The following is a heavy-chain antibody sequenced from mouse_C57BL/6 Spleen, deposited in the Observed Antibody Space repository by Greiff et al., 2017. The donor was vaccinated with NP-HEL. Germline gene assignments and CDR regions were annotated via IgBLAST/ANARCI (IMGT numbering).Heavy chain of an antibody. CDR3: ARNGYSAWFAY. CDR1: GFTFSDYG. J-gene: IGHJ3*01. D-gene: IGHD2-3*01. V-gene: IGHV5-17*01. Sequence: EVNVVESGGGLVKPGGSLKLSCAASGFTFSDYGMHWVRQAPEKGLEWVAYISSGSSTIYYADTVKGRFTIPRDNAKNTLFLQMTSLRSEDTSMYYCARNGYSAWFAYWGQGTLVTVSA. CDR2: ISSGSSTI.